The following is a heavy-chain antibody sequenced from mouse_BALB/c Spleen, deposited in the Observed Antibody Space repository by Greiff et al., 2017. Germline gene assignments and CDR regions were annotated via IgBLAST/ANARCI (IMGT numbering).Heavy chain of an antibody. Sequence: QVQLQQSGAELVRPGSSVKISCKASGYAFSSYWMNWVKQRPGQGLEWIGQIYPGDGDTNYNGKFKGKATLTADKSSSTAYMQLSSLTSEDSAVYFCARKLYGYDGSAFYFDYWGQGTTLTVSS. V-gene: IGHV1-80*01. CDR1: GYAFSSYW. D-gene: IGHD2-2*01. J-gene: IGHJ2*01. CDR3: ARKLYGYDGSAFYFDY. CDR2: IYPGDGDT.